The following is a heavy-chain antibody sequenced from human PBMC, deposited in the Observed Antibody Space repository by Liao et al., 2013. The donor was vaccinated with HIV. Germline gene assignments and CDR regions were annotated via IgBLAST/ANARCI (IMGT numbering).Heavy chain of an antibody. J-gene: IGHJ4*02. D-gene: IGHD3-22*01. CDR1: GGSIRSGRYY. CDR2: IYTSGST. CDR3: AREPWGGLFGSSGYGDY. Sequence: QVQLQESGPGLVKPSQTLSLTCTVSGGSIRSGRYYWSWIRQTAGKGLEWIGRIYTSGSTNYNPSLKSRVTISVDTSKKQFSLKLSSVTAADTAVYYCAREPWGGLFGSSGYGDYWGQGTLVTVSS. V-gene: IGHV4-61*02.